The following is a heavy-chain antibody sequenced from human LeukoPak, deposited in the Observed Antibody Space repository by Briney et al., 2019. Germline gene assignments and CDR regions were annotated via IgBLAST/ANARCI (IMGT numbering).Heavy chain of an antibody. V-gene: IGHV4-59*01. J-gene: IGHJ4*02. Sequence: PSETQSLTCTVSGGSISSYYWSWIRQPPGKGLEWIGYIYYSGSTNYNPSLKSRVTISVDTSKNQFSLKLSSVTAADTAVYYCASYDFWSGYCFDYWGQGTLVTVSS. CDR1: GGSISSYY. D-gene: IGHD3-3*01. CDR2: IYYSGST. CDR3: ASYDFWSGYCFDY.